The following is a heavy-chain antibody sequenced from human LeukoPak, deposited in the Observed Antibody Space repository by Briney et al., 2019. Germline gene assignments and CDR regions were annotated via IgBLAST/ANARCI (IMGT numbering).Heavy chain of an antibody. D-gene: IGHD2-15*01. CDR1: GYTFISNG. V-gene: IGHV1-18*01. CDR2: VSTYNGNT. Sequence: ASVKVSCKASGYTFISNGISWVRQTPGQGLEWMGWVSTYNGNTNYAQKLQGRVTMTTDTSTSTAYMELRSLRSDDTAVYYCARGPYCSGGTCYSQYYDYWGQGTLVIVSS. J-gene: IGHJ4*02. CDR3: ARGPYCSGGTCYSQYYDY.